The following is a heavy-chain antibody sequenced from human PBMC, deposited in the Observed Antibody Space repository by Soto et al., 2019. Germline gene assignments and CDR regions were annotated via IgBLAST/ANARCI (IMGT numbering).Heavy chain of an antibody. CDR3: ARIFPYYYGSGSYYIPVWDY. Sequence: SETLSLTCAVYGGSFSGYYWSWIRQPPGKGLEWIGEINHSGSTNYNPSLKSRVTISVDTSKNQFSLKLSSVTAADTAVYYCARIFPYYYGSGSYYIPVWDYWGQGTLVTVS. CDR1: GGSFSGYY. CDR2: INHSGST. D-gene: IGHD3-10*01. V-gene: IGHV4-34*01. J-gene: IGHJ4*02.